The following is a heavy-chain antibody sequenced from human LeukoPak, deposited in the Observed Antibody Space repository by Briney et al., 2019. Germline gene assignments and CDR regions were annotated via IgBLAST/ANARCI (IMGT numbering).Heavy chain of an antibody. Sequence: PSETLSLTCTVSGGSISSGSYYWSWIRQPAGKGLEWIGRIYTSGSTKYNPSLKSRVTMSVDTSKNQFSLKLTSVTAADTAVYYCARVVGATRNYYYYMDVWGKGTTVTISS. CDR2: IYTSGST. CDR3: ARVVGATRNYYYYMDV. V-gene: IGHV4-61*02. D-gene: IGHD1-26*01. J-gene: IGHJ6*03. CDR1: GGSISSGSYY.